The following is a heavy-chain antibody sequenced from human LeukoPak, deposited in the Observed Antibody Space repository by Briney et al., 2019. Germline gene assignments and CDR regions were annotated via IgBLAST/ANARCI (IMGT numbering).Heavy chain of an antibody. CDR1: GFTFSTFA. D-gene: IGHD3-16*01. CDR3: VKTMMTFGGVIRTDAFDI. CDR2: INNNGDST. J-gene: IGHJ3*02. Sequence: TGGSLRLSYSASGFTFSTFAMHWVRQAPGKRLEYVSGINNNGDSTYYSDSVKARLTISRDNSKNTLFLQMASLRAEDTAVYYCVKTMMTFGGVIRTDAFDIWGQGTMVIVSS. V-gene: IGHV3-64D*06.